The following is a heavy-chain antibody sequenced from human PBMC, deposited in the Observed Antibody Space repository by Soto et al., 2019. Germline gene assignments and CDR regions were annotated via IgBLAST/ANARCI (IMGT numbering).Heavy chain of an antibody. Sequence: GGSLRLSCAASGFTFSSYGMHWVRQAPGKGLEWVAVIWYDGSNKYYADSVKGRFTISRDNSKNTLYLQMNSLRAEDTAVYYCARDGLGYCSSTSCTHAFYHQSNYYYYGMDVWGQGTTVTVSS. V-gene: IGHV3-33*01. CDR1: GFTFSSYG. CDR2: IWYDGSNK. CDR3: ARDGLGYCSSTSCTHAFYHQSNYYYYGMDV. D-gene: IGHD2-2*01. J-gene: IGHJ6*02.